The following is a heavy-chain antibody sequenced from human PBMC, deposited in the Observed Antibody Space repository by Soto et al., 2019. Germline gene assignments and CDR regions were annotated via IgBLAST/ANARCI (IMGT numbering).Heavy chain of an antibody. CDR3: AKGGSGSYSNAFDI. Sequence: SETLSLTCTVSGGSVNNNDYYWSWIRQPPGKGLEWIGNMHYSGSTYYNPSLKSRVTISVDTSKNQFSLKLSSVTAADTAVYYCAKGGSGSYSNAFDIWGQGTMVTVSS. CDR2: MHYSGST. J-gene: IGHJ3*02. V-gene: IGHV4-39*01. D-gene: IGHD3-10*01. CDR1: GGSVNNNDYY.